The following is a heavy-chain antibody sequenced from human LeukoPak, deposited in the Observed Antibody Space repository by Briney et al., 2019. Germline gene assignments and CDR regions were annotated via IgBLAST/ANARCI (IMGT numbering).Heavy chain of an antibody. J-gene: IGHJ4*02. Sequence: GGSLRLSCAASGFTFSSYGMHWVRQAPGKGLEWVAFIRYDGSNKYYADSVKGRFTISRDNSKNTLYLQMNSLRAVDTAVYYCAKDRVVPAAIPDYWGQGTLVTVSS. V-gene: IGHV3-30*02. CDR3: AKDRVVPAAIPDY. D-gene: IGHD2-2*02. CDR2: IRYDGSNK. CDR1: GFTFSSYG.